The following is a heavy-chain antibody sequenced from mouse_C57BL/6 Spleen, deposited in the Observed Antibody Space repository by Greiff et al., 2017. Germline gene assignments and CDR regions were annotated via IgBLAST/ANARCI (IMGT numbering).Heavy chain of an antibody. J-gene: IGHJ2*01. CDR2: ISSGSSTI. Sequence: EVKLVESGGGLVKPGGSLKLSCAASGFTFSDYGMHWVRQAPEKGLEWVAYISSGSSTIYYADTVKGRFTISRDNAKDTLFLQMTSLRSEDTAMYYCARGELLGNFDYWGQGTTLTVSS. CDR1: GFTFSDYG. D-gene: IGHD4-1*01. V-gene: IGHV5-17*01. CDR3: ARGELLGNFDY.